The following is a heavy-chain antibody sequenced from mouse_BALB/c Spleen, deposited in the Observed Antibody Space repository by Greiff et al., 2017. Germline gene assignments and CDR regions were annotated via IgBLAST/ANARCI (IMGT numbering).Heavy chain of an antibody. J-gene: IGHJ2*01. CDR3: ARSYYGSSSYYFDY. CDR1: GYSITSDYA. V-gene: IGHV3-2*02. Sequence: DVHLVESGPGLVKPSQSLSLTCTVTGYSITSDYAWNWIRQFPGNKLEWMGYISYSGSTSYNPSLKSRISITRDTSKNQFFLQLNSVTTEDTATYYCARSYYGSSSYYFDYWGQGTTLTVSS. CDR2: ISYSGST. D-gene: IGHD1-1*01.